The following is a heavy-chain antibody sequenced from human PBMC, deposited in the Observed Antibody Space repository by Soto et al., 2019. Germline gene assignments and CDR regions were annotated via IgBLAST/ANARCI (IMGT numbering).Heavy chain of an antibody. CDR2: FNGGGDST. CDR1: GFSFSNYA. D-gene: IGHD6-13*01. CDR3: AKDSSSWYGAGTVDY. V-gene: IGHV3-23*01. J-gene: IGHJ4*02. Sequence: GGSLRLSCAASGFSFSNYAMSWVRQAPGRGLEWVSTFNGGGDSTYYADSVKGRFTISRDNSKNTLYLQMNSLRAEDTAVYYCAKDSSSWYGAGTVDYWGQGTLVTVSS.